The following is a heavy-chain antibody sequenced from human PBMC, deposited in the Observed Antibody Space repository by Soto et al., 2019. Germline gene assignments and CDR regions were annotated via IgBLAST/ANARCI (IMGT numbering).Heavy chain of an antibody. CDR3: AKGARAYYDFWSASYGMDV. CDR1: GFTFSSYG. V-gene: IGHV3-30*18. CDR2: ISYDGSNK. J-gene: IGHJ6*02. D-gene: IGHD3-3*01. Sequence: GGSLRLSCAASGFTFSSYGMHWVRQAPGKGLEWVAVISYDGSNKYYADSVKGRFTISRDNSKNTLYLQMISLRAEDTAVYYCAKGARAYYDFWSASYGMDVWGQGTTVTVSS.